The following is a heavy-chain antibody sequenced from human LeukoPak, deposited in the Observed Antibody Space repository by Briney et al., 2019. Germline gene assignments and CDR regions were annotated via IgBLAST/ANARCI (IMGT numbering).Heavy chain of an antibody. CDR2: MNPNSGNT. V-gene: IGHV1-8*01. CDR1: GYTFTSYD. CDR3: ARVIWVGSSGYYPYFDY. D-gene: IGHD3-22*01. Sequence: ASVKASCKASGYTFTSYDINWVRQATGQGLEWMGWMNPNSGNTGYAQKFQGRVTMTRNTSISTAYMELSSLRSEDTAVYYCARVIWVGSSGYYPYFDYWGQGTLVTVSS. J-gene: IGHJ4*02.